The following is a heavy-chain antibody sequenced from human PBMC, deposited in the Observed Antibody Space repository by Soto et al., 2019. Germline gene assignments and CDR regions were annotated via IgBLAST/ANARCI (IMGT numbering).Heavy chain of an antibody. CDR3: ARGDCSGGSCYLEDYYYGMDV. CDR2: ISYDGSNK. V-gene: IGHV3-30-3*01. D-gene: IGHD2-15*01. Sequence: GGSLRLSCAASGFTFSSYAMHWVRQAPGKGLEWVAVISYDGSNKYYADSVKGRFTISRDNSKNTLYLQMNSLRAEDTAVYYCARGDCSGGSCYLEDYYYGMDVWGQGTTVTVSS. CDR1: GFTFSSYA. J-gene: IGHJ6*02.